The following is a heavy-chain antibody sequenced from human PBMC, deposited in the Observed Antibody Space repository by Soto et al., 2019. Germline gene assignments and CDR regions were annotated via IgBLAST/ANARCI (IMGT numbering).Heavy chain of an antibody. CDR1: GFTFSNYW. V-gene: IGHV3-7*01. J-gene: IGHJ4*02. Sequence: EVQLVESGGGLVQPGGSLRLSCAASGFTFSNYWMSWVRQAPGKGLEWVAIIKQDGSDKFYVDSVKGRFTISRDNAKNSLYLQMNSLRTEDAAVYYCARNRDYAFDYWGPGTLVTVSS. CDR3: ARNRDYAFDY. CDR2: IKQDGSDK. D-gene: IGHD4-17*01.